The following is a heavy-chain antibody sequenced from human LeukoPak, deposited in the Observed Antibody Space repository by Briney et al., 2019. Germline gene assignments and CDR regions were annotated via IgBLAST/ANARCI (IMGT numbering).Heavy chain of an antibody. CDR2: ISGSGGST. J-gene: IGHJ6*03. Sequence: GGSLRLSCAASGFTFSSYAMSWVRQAPGKGLEWVSAISGSGGSTYYADSVKGRFTISRDNSKNTLYLQMNSLRAEDTAVYYCAKGSDSGYYYYYMDVWGKGTTVTVSS. D-gene: IGHD2-21*02. CDR1: GFTFSSYA. V-gene: IGHV3-23*01. CDR3: AKGSDSGYYYYYMDV.